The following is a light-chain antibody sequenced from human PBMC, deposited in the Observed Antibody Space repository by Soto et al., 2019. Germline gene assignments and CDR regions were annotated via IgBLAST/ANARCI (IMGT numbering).Light chain of an antibody. J-gene: IGLJ1*01. Sequence: QSVLTQPPSVSGAPGQRVTISCTGSSSNIGAGYDVHWYQQLPGTAPKLLIYGNSNRPSGVPDRFSGSNSGNTASLTISGLQAEDEADYYCCSYAGTTHVFGNGTKLTVL. V-gene: IGLV1-40*01. CDR1: SSNIGAGYD. CDR2: GNS. CDR3: CSYAGTTHV.